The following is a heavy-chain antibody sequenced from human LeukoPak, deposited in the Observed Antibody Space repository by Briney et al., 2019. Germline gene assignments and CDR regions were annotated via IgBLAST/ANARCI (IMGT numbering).Heavy chain of an antibody. D-gene: IGHD2-2*01. CDR3: TTEVREYQLPLDFDY. CDR2: IKSKTDGGTT. J-gene: IGHJ4*02. CDR1: GFTFSNAW. V-gene: IGHV3-15*01. Sequence: GGSLRLSCAASGFTFSNAWMSWVRQAPGKGLEWVGRIKSKTDGGTTDYAAPVKGRFTISRDDSKNTLYLQMNSLKTEDTAVYYCTTEVREYQLPLDFDYWGQGTLVTVSS.